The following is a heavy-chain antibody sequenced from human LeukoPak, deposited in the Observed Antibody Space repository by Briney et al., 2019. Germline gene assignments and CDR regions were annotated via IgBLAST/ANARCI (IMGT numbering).Heavy chain of an antibody. D-gene: IGHD3-10*01. CDR1: GGSISSGDYY. J-gene: IGHJ5*02. CDR3: ARGAIRWFGELLRWFDL. V-gene: IGHV4-30-4*01. CDR2: IYYSGST. Sequence: SQTLSLTCTVSGGSISSGDYYWSWIRQPPGKGLEWIGYIYYSGSTYYNPSLKRRVTISVDTSKNQFSLKLSSVTAADTAVYYCARGAIRWFGELLRWFDLWGQGTLVTVSS.